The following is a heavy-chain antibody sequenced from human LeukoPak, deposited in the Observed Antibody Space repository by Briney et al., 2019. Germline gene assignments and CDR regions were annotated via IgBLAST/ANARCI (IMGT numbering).Heavy chain of an antibody. J-gene: IGHJ6*03. Sequence: PGRSLRLSCAASGFTFSSYAMHWVRQAPGKGLEWVAVISYDGSNKYYADSVKGRFSISRDNSKNTLYLQMNSLRAEDTAAYYCARGPLGPYYYYMDVWGEGTTVTVSS. D-gene: IGHD7-27*01. CDR1: GFTFSSYA. CDR3: ARGPLGPYYYYMDV. V-gene: IGHV3-30*04. CDR2: ISYDGSNK.